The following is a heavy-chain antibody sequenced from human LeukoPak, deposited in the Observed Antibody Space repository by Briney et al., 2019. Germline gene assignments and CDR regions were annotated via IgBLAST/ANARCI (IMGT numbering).Heavy chain of an antibody. D-gene: IGHD2-15*01. J-gene: IGHJ4*02. CDR3: ARAFGRYCSGGSCTDY. V-gene: IGHV1-8*01. CDR2: MNPNSGNT. Sequence: ASVKVSCKASGSTFTSYDINWVRQATGQGLEWMGWMNPNSGNTGYAQKFQGRVTMTRNTSISTAYMELSSLRSEDTAVYYCARAFGRYCSGGSCTDYWGQGTLVTVSS. CDR1: GSTFTSYD.